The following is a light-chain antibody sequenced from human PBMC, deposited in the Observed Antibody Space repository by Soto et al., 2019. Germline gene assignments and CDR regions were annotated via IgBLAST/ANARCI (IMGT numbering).Light chain of an antibody. CDR2: SSN. CDR3: QSYDNTLSAHVV. CDR1: NSNIGSYT. J-gene: IGLJ2*01. Sequence: QSVLTQPPSASATPGQRVTISCFGSNSNIGSYTVNWYRQHPGTAPKLLIYSSNQRPSGVPDRFSGSKSGTSASLAITGLQAEDEADYYCQSYDNTLSAHVVFGGGTKLTVL. V-gene: IGLV1-44*01.